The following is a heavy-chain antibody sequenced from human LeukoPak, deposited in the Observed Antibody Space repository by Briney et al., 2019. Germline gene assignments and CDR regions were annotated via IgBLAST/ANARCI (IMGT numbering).Heavy chain of an antibody. Sequence: LRLSCAASGFTFTTYWMHWVRQAPGKGLVWVSHINSDGSITSYADSVKGRFTISRDNAKNTLYLQMNSLRAEDTAVYYCARDAVDTANAVWGQGTTVTVSS. CDR2: INSDGSIT. V-gene: IGHV3-74*01. CDR1: GFTFTTYW. CDR3: ARDAVDTANAV. D-gene: IGHD5-18*01. J-gene: IGHJ6*02.